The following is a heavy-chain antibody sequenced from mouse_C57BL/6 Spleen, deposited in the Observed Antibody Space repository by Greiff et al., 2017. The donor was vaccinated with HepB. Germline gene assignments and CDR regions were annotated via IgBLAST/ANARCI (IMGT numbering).Heavy chain of an antibody. Sequence: VQLQQSGPGMVKPSQSLSLTCTVTGYSITSGYDWHWIRHFPGNKLEWMGYISYSGSTNYNPSLKSRISITHDTSKNHFFLKLNSVTTEDTATYYCARSYGKDYAMDYWGQGTSVTVSS. V-gene: IGHV3-1*01. CDR2: ISYSGST. D-gene: IGHD1-1*01. CDR3: ARSYGKDYAMDY. J-gene: IGHJ4*01. CDR1: GYSITSGYD.